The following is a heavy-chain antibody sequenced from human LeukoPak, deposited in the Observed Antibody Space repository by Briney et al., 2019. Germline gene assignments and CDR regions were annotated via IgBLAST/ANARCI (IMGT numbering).Heavy chain of an antibody. CDR3: AKGGIAVAGTWFDP. CDR2: ISWNGGNI. J-gene: IGHJ5*02. D-gene: IGHD6-19*01. CDR1: GFTFDDYA. Sequence: GGSLRLSCAASGFTFDDYAMHWVRQAPGKGLEWVSGISWNGGNIGYADSVKGRFIISRDNARNSLYLQMNSLRAEDMALYYCAKGGIAVAGTWFDPWGQGTLVTVSS. V-gene: IGHV3-9*03.